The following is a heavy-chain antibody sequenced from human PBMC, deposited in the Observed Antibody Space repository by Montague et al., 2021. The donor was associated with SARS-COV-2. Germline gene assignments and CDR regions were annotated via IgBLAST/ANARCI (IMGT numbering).Heavy chain of an antibody. CDR3: ASSYYYGSGTYVYNYYMDV. Sequence: ETLSLTCTVSGGSVSSSPYYWGWIRQPPGRGLEWVGSISYSGRTYFSPSLKSRLTISVDPSENQFSLRLSSVTAADTAVYYCASSYYYGSGTYVYNYYMDVWGKGTTVTVPS. CDR1: GGSVSSSPYY. J-gene: IGHJ6*03. V-gene: IGHV4-39*01. D-gene: IGHD3-10*01. CDR2: ISYSGRT.